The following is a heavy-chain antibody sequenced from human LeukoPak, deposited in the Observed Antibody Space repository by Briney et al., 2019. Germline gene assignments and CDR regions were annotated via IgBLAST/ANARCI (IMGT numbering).Heavy chain of an antibody. CDR2: INSDGSST. CDR1: GFTFSSYW. V-gene: IGHV3-74*01. CDR3: ASLNVPATPH. J-gene: IGHJ4*02. D-gene: IGHD2-15*01. Sequence: PGGSLRLSCAVSGFTFSSYWMHWVRQAPGKGLVWVSRINSDGSSTNYADSVRGRFTISRDNAKNTLYLQMNSLRTEDTAVYYCASLNVPATPHWGQGTLVTVSS.